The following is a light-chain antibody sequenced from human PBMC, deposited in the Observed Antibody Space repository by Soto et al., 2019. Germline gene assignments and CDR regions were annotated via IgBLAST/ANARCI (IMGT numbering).Light chain of an antibody. CDR2: EVN. V-gene: IGLV2-8*01. Sequence: QSVLIPPPSVSGSTGQSVTISCTGTSSDVGSYNYVSWYQQHPGKAPKLMIYEVNKRPSGVPDRFSGSKSGNTASLTVSGLQAEDEADYYCSSYAGSSNVFGTGTKVTVL. CDR3: SSYAGSSNV. J-gene: IGLJ1*01. CDR1: SSDVGSYNY.